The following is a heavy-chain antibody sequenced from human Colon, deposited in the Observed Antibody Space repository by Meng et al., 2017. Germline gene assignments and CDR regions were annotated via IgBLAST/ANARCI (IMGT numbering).Heavy chain of an antibody. CDR2: ISSGNGDT. D-gene: IGHD3-16*01. Sequence: QVQLVQSWAEVKKPGASVKVSCNPSGYSFKTVHVHWVRQDPGQSLEWLGWISSGNGDTKYSQNFQGRIIITRDTSATTVYMELSSLRSEDTAVYYCTRDRRQGEVLIPFAFWGQGSLVTVSS. CDR3: TRDRRQGEVLIPFAF. CDR1: GYSFKTVH. J-gene: IGHJ4*02. V-gene: IGHV1-3*01.